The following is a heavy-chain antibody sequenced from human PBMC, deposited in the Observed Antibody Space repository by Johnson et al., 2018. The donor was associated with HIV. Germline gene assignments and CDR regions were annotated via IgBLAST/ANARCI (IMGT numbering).Heavy chain of an antibody. D-gene: IGHD1-7*01. CDR1: GFTFSSYW. Sequence: VQLVESGGGVVQPGGSLRLSCAASGFTFSSYWMSWVRQAPGKGLELVANIKQDGSEKYYVDSVKGRFAISRDNAKNSLYLQMNSLRVEDTAVYYCARGTRLGAPSNLDAFDIWGQGTKVTVSS. J-gene: IGHJ3*02. V-gene: IGHV3-7*01. CDR2: IKQDGSEK. CDR3: ARGTRLGAPSNLDAFDI.